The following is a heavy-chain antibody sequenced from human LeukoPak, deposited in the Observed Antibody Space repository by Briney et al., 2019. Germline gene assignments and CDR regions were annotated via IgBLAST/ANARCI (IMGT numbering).Heavy chain of an antibody. CDR3: ARGWLAESMVVTPYNY. D-gene: IGHD4-23*01. CDR2: IIPIFGTA. Sequence: SVTVSCKASGGSFSSYAINWVRQAPGQGPEWMGGIIPIFGTANYAQKFQDRVTITAVESMSTVYMELSSLRSEDTAVYYCARGWLAESMVVTPYNYWGQGTLVTVSS. CDR1: GGSFSSYA. V-gene: IGHV1-69*01. J-gene: IGHJ4*02.